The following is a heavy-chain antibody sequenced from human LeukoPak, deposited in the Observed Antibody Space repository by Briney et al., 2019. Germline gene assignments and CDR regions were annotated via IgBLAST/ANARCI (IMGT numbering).Heavy chain of an antibody. Sequence: ASVKVSCKASGYTFTGYYMHWVRQAPGQGLEWMGWINPNSGGTNYAQKFQGWVTMTRDMSISTAYMELSRLRSDDTAVYYCARAQWELPAGDAFDIWGQGTMVTVSS. CDR1: GYTFTGYY. J-gene: IGHJ3*02. D-gene: IGHD1-26*01. CDR3: ARAQWELPAGDAFDI. CDR2: INPNSGGT. V-gene: IGHV1-2*04.